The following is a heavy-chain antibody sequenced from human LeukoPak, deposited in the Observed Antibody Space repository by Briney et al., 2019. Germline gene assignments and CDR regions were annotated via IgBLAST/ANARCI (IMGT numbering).Heavy chain of an antibody. J-gene: IGHJ4*02. V-gene: IGHV3-33*01. D-gene: IGHD1-26*01. CDR1: GFNFRTYG. CDR2: IWYDGSKK. Sequence: PGTSLRLSCVASGFNFRTYGMHWVRQAPGKGPEWVAVIWYDGSKKYYADSVKGRFTISRDPSKSTLYLEMSSLRAEDTAVFYCTRGVGGNSYYFDYWGQGTLVTVSS. CDR3: TRGVGGNSYYFDY.